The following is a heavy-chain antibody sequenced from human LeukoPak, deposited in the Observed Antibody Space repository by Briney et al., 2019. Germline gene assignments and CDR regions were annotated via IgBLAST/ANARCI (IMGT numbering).Heavy chain of an antibody. D-gene: IGHD4-17*01. J-gene: IGHJ4*02. CDR1: GYTFTGYY. CDR3: AREGDYDVGTGFDY. CDR2: INPNSGGT. V-gene: IGHV1-2*02. Sequence: ASVKVSCKASGYTFTGYYMHWVRQAPGQGLEWMGWINPNSGGTNYAQKFQGRVTMTRDTSISTVYMELSSLRSEDTAVYYCAREGDYDVGTGFDYWGQGTLVTVSS.